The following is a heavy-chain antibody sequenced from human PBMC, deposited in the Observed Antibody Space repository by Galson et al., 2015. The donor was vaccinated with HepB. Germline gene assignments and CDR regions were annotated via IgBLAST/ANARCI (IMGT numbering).Heavy chain of an antibody. J-gene: IGHJ3*02. CDR3: ARERGIVVVTTGAFDI. CDR1: GFTFSDYY. D-gene: IGHD3-22*01. Sequence: SLRLSCAASGFTFSDYYMSWIRQAPGKGLEWVSYISSSSSYTNYADSVEGRFTISRDNAKNSLYVQMNSLRAEDTAVYYCARERGIVVVTTGAFDIWGQGTMVTVSS. CDR2: ISSSSSYT. V-gene: IGHV3-11*05.